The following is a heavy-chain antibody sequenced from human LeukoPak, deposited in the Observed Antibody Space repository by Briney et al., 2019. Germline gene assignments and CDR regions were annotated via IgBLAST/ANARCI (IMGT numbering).Heavy chain of an antibody. D-gene: IGHD3-10*01. V-gene: IGHV3-21*01. J-gene: IGHJ4*02. CDR3: ASGITIRDLDY. CDR1: GFTFSSYS. Sequence: GGSLRLSCAASGFTFSSYSMNWVRQAPGKGLEWVSSISSSSSYIIYADSVKGRFTISRDNARNSLFLQMISLRAEDTAVYYCASGITIRDLDYWGQGTLVTVSS. CDR2: ISSSSSYI.